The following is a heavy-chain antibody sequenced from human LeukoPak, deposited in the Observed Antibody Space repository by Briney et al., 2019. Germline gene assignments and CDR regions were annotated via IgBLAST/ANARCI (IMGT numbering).Heavy chain of an antibody. D-gene: IGHD5-12*01. J-gene: IGHJ4*02. CDR2: IYPAGDT. CDR1: EFTVSNNY. V-gene: IGHV3-53*01. Sequence: PGGSLRLSCAVSEFTVSNNYMTWVHQAPWKGLEWVSIIYPAGDTYYGDSMKGRFTISRDNAKNSLYLQMNSLRAEDTAVYYCARDLPSGYTPPVHDYWGQGTLVTVSS. CDR3: ARDLPSGYTPPVHDY.